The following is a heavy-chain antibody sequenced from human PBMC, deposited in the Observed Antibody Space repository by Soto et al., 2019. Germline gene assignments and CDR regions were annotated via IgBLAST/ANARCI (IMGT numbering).Heavy chain of an antibody. V-gene: IGHV1-3*04. J-gene: IGHJ4*02. CDR2: INTGNGLT. CDR1: EDTFDNHA. Sequence: ASVKVSCKGSEDTFDNHALNWVRQAPGEKLEWVGRINTGNGLTKYSQKFQGRVTITRDKSTSTAYMELSSLRSEDTAVYYCARPHFSSSYYFDYWGQGTLVTVSS. CDR3: ARPHFSSSYYFDY. D-gene: IGHD6-13*01.